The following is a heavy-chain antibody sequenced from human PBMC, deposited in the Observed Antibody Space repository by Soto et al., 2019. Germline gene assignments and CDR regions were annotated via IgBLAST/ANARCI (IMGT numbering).Heavy chain of an antibody. CDR2: IYYSVNT. V-gene: IGHV4-39*07. CDR1: GGSISSSSYY. D-gene: IGHD3-10*01. J-gene: IGHJ4*02. CDR3: ARGVTLVRGVIHTPYFDY. Sequence: SETLSLTCTVSGGSISSSSYYWGWIRQPPGKGLEWIGSIYYSVNTYYNPSLKSRVTISVDTSKNQFSLKLSSVTAADTAVYYCARGVTLVRGVIHTPYFDYWGQGTLVTVSS.